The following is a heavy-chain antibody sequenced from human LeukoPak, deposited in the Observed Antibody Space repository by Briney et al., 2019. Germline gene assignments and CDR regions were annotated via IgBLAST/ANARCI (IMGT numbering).Heavy chain of an antibody. CDR1: GGSISSYC. D-gene: IGHD6-13*01. Sequence: PSETLSLTCTVSGGSISSYCWSWARQPPGKGRGWQGYIYFSGTNNTNPPLKAQVPMSVDTPKNQFSFKLSSVDATAPAGDYFARGVYIAAAKYGYWGQGTLVTVSS. CDR3: ARGVYIAAAKYGY. CDR2: IYFSGTN. V-gene: IGHV4-59*01. J-gene: IGHJ4*02.